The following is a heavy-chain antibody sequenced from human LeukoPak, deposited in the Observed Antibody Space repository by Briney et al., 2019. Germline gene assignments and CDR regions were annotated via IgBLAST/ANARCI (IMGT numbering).Heavy chain of an antibody. V-gene: IGHV4-61*01. Sequence: PSETLSLTCTVSGGSVSSGSYYWSWIRQPPGKGLEWIGYIYYSGSTNYNPSLKSRVTISVDRSKSQFSLKLSSVTAADTAVYYCARARSGGYAFDIWGQGTMVTVSS. CDR3: ARARSGGYAFDI. J-gene: IGHJ3*02. CDR2: IYYSGST. CDR1: GGSVSSGSYY. D-gene: IGHD3-10*01.